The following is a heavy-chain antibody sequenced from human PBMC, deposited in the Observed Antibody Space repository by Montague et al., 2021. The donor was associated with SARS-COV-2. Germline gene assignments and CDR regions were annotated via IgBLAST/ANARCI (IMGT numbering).Heavy chain of an antibody. CDR3: ARARQDVVVPALGIGAYYYYYYYMDV. Sequence: ETLSLTCAVYGGSFSGYYWSWIRQPPGKGLEWIGEINHSGSTNYNPSLKSRVTISVDTSKNQFSLKLSSVTAADTAVYYCARARQDVVVPALGIGAYYYYYYYMDVWGKGTTVTVSS. CDR2: INHSGST. CDR1: GGSFSGYY. V-gene: IGHV4-34*01. J-gene: IGHJ6*03. D-gene: IGHD2-2*01.